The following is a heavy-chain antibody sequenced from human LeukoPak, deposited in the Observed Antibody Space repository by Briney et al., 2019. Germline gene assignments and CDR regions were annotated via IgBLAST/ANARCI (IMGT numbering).Heavy chain of an antibody. CDR3: ARHGLSMVPDY. CDR1: GYSFTNYW. D-gene: IGHD3-10*01. V-gene: IGHV5-51*01. CDR2: IYPGDSDT. J-gene: IGHJ4*02. Sequence: GESLKISCKGSGYSFTNYWIGWVRQIPGKGLEWMGIIYPGDSDTRYRLSFQDQVTISADKSITTAYLQWSSLKASDTAMYYCARHGLSMVPDYWGQGTLVTVSS.